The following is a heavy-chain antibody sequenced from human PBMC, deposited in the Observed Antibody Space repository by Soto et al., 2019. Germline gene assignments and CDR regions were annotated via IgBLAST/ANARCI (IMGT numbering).Heavy chain of an antibody. D-gene: IGHD1-26*01. CDR1: GFIFSNYV. CDR3: AKRPRALLTFDY. J-gene: IGHJ4*02. CDR2: ISDSGGTS. V-gene: IGHV3-23*04. Sequence: EVQLVDSGGGLVQPGGSLRLSCAASGFIFSNYVMSWVRQAPGKGLEWVSSISDSGGTSYYADSVKGRFTISRDNSKNTLYLQMNSLRAEDTAIYYCAKRPRALLTFDYWGQGNLVTVSS.